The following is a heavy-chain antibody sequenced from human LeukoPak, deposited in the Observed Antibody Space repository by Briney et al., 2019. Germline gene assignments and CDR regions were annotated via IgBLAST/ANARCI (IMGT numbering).Heavy chain of an antibody. CDR2: IYYNGGA. V-gene: IGHV4-59*01. CDR3: AREKSQLRAYVFDV. J-gene: IGHJ3*01. Sequence: SETLSLTCTVSGGSISSYYWSWIRQPPGQGLEWIGYIYYNGGANYNPSLKSRVTISVDTSKNQFSLRLSSVTAADTAMYYCAREKSQLRAYVFDVWGQGTIVTVSS. D-gene: IGHD3-10*02. CDR1: GGSISSYY.